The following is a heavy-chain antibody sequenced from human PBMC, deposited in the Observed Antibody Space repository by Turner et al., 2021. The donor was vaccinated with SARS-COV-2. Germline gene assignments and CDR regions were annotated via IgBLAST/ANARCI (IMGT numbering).Heavy chain of an antibody. J-gene: IGHJ3*01. D-gene: IGHD3-9*01. CDR1: GFTFNNYA. Sequence: QVQLVESGGGVVQPGRSLRLSCAASGFTFNNYAFHWVHQAPGEGLEWLSVISYAGAKTYFADSLKDRFTISRDNSKITIDLQMNNLRAEDTAVYYCARDLRRYATAAFDVWGQGTMVTVSS. CDR3: ARDLRRYATAAFDV. CDR2: ISYAGAKT. V-gene: IGHV3-30*04.